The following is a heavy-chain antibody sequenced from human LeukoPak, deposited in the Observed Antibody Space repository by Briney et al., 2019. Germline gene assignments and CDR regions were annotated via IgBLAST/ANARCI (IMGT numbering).Heavy chain of an antibody. CDR2: IKQDGSEK. D-gene: IGHD3-3*01. CDR3: ARDDEYYDFWSGYYKGKDY. J-gene: IGHJ4*02. V-gene: IGHV3-7*01. Sequence: ETLSLTCAVSGYSISSGYYWGWIRQPPGKGLEWVANIKQDGSEKYYVDSVKGRFTISRDNAKNSLYLQMNSLRAEDTAVYYCARDDEYYDFWSGYYKGKDYWGQGTLVTVSS. CDR1: GYSISSGYY.